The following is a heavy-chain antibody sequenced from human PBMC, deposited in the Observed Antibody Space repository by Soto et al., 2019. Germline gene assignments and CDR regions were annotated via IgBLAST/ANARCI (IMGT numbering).Heavy chain of an antibody. CDR2: IYHSGST. J-gene: IGHJ5*02. V-gene: IGHV4-30-2*01. D-gene: IGHD3-10*01. Sequence: SETLSLTCAVSGGSISSGGYSWSWIRQPPGKGLEWIGYIYHSGSTYYNPSLKSRFTISVDRSKNQFSLKLSSVTAADTAVYYCARGYYGSGSYYLNWFDPWGQGTLVTVSS. CDR1: GGSISSGGYS. CDR3: ARGYYGSGSYYLNWFDP.